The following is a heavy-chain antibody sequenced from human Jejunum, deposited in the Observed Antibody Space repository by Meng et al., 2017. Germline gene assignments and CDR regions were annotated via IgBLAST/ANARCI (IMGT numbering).Heavy chain of an antibody. D-gene: IGHD4-17*01. J-gene: IGHJ4*02. CDR2: INHSGST. CDR1: GGSLSTYY. Sequence: SETLSLTCAVFGGSLSTYYWSWISQPPGKGLEWIGEINHSGSTNYNSSLKSRVTISVDTSKNQFSLKLTSMTAADTGVYYCAIDYGDYDTFDFWGQGTLVTVSS. V-gene: IGHV4-34*01. CDR3: AIDYGDYDTFDF.